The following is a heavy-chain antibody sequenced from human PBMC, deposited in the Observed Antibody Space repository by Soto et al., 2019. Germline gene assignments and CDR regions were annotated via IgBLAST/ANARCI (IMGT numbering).Heavy chain of an antibody. Sequence: GGSLRLSCAASGFTFTNYGFHWVRQAPGRGLEWVAAIWSDGNNRYNGGAVEGRFTISKDNSKNMLYLQMNDLRVEDTALYYCARDSIRVPADFDYWGQGTLVTVSS. V-gene: IGHV3-33*01. CDR2: IWSDGNNR. D-gene: IGHD1-20*01. CDR1: GFTFTNYG. CDR3: ARDSIRVPADFDY. J-gene: IGHJ4*02.